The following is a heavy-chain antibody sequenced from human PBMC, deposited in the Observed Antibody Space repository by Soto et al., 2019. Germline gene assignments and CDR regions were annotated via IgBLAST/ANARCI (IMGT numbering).Heavy chain of an antibody. CDR2: ISYSGTT. D-gene: IGHD3-16*01. CDR3: ARGVDYTWEMNRHYYFDH. Sequence: QVQLQESGPGLVKPSETLSLTCTFSGDSISSSNYYLGWIRQSPGKGLEWIGSISYSGTTYYNPSLRSRVTVSVDTSKGQFWLKVSSATATDTAVYYCARGVDYTWEMNRHYYFDHCGQGTLATVSS. V-gene: IGHV4-39*01. J-gene: IGHJ4*02. CDR1: GDSISSSNYY.